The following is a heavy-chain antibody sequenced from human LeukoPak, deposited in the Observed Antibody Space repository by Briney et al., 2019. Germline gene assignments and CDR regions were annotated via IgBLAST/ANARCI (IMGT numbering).Heavy chain of an antibody. CDR3: ARDSRVGDMVRGGTDY. Sequence: GGSLRLSCAASGFTFSSYAMHWVRQAPVKGLEWVAVISYDGSNKYYADSVKGRFTISRDNSKNTLYLQMNSLRGEETAVYYCARDSRVGDMVRGGTDYWGQGTLVTVSS. CDR1: GFTFSSYA. CDR2: ISYDGSNK. D-gene: IGHD3-10*01. V-gene: IGHV3-30-3*01. J-gene: IGHJ4*02.